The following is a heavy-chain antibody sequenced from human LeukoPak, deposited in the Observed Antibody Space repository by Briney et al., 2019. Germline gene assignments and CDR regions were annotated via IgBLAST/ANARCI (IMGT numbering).Heavy chain of an antibody. J-gene: IGHJ4*02. Sequence: PGGSLSLSCASSGFTFSSNWMTWVRRAPGRGREGVAIIKQDGSEEIYVDSVKGRFTISRDNYKNSLYLQMNTLRVEDTAVYHCAGGFGWYLHYWRQGTLVTVPS. D-gene: IGHD6-19*01. CDR3: AGGFGWYLHY. CDR2: IKQDGSEE. V-gene: IGHV3-7*01. CDR1: GFTFSSNW.